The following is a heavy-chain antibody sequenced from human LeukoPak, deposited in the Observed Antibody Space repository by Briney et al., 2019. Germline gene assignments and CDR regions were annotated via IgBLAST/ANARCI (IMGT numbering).Heavy chain of an antibody. CDR3: AKPQDYMDV. V-gene: IGHV3-48*03. CDR1: GFTFSSYE. Sequence: GGSLRLSCAASGFTFSSYEMNWVRQAPGKGLEWVSYISSSGSTIYYADSVKGRFTISRDNAKNSLYLQMNCLRAEDTAVYYCAKPQDYMDVWGKGTTVTVSS. J-gene: IGHJ6*03. CDR2: ISSSGSTI.